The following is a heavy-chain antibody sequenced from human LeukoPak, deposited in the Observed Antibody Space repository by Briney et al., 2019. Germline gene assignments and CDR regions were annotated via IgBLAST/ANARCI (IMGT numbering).Heavy chain of an antibody. CDR2: IYYSGST. V-gene: IGHV4-61*01. D-gene: IGHD1-1*01. CDR3: AREGPQLGLDY. Sequence: PSGTLSLTCTVSGGSVSSGSYYWSWIRQPPGKGLEWIGYIYYSGSTNYNPSLKSRVTISVDTSKNQFSLKLSSVTAADTAVYYCAREGPQLGLDYWGQGTLVTVSS. CDR1: GGSVSSGSYY. J-gene: IGHJ4*02.